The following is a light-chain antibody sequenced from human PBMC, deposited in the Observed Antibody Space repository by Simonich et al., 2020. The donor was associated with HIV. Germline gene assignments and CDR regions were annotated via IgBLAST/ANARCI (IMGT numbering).Light chain of an antibody. CDR2: WAS. CDR1: QSVLSSSNNKNY. CDR3: QQYYSTPYT. J-gene: IGKJ2*01. Sequence: DIVMTQSPDSLAVSLGERATINCKSSQSVLSSSNNKNYLAWYQQKPGQPPQLLIYWASTREAGVPDRFRGSGSGTDFTLTISSLQAEDVAVYYCQQYYSTPYTFGQGTKLEIK. V-gene: IGKV4-1*01.